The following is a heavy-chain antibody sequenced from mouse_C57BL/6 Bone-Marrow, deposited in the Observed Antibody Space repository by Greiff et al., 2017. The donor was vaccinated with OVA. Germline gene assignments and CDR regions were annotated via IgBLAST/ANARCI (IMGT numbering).Heavy chain of an antibody. J-gene: IGHJ4*01. Sequence: VQLQQPGAELVKPGASVKVSCKASGYTFTSYWMHWVKQRPGQGLEWIGRIHPSDSDTNYNQKFKGKATLTVDKSSSTAYMQLSSLTSEDSAVYYCAIRMDYGDYAMDYWGQGTSVTVSS. CDR2: IHPSDSDT. CDR3: AIRMDYGDYAMDY. V-gene: IGHV1-74*01. D-gene: IGHD1-1*01. CDR1: GYTFTSYW.